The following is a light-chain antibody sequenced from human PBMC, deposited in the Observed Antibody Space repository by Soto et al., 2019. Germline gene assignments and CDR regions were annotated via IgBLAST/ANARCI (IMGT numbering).Light chain of an antibody. V-gene: IGKV1-39*01. CDR1: QTISTY. Sequence: IHMTLSASPLPASVGSRVTILCRASQTISTYLNWYQQKTGKAPKILIYGASSLQSGVPSRFSGSGYGTDFNLTISSLQTEDFGTYYCQQSFSTPRTFGQGTKVDI. CDR3: QQSFSTPRT. J-gene: IGKJ1*01. CDR2: GAS.